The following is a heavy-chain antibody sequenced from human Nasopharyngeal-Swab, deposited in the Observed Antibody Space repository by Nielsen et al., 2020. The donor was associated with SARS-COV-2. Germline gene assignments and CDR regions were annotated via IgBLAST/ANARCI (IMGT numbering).Heavy chain of an antibody. CDR3: ARGGPPGHYYHYYGLDV. CDR1: GGSFSSNF. J-gene: IGHJ6*02. V-gene: IGHV4-34*01. Sequence: SETLSLTCAVYGGSFSSNFWSWIRQPPGKGLEWIGEISHSGTSKYNPALKSRVTISVDTSKNQVSLKLRSVTAADRGVYYCARGGPPGHYYHYYGLDVWGQGTTVTVSS. CDR2: ISHSGTS. D-gene: IGHD1-14*01.